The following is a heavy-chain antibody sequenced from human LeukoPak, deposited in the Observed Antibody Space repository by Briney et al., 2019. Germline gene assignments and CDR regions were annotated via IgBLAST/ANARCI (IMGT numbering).Heavy chain of an antibody. V-gene: IGHV4-61*02. CDR1: GGSISSGNYY. Sequence: SETLSLTCTVSGGSISSGNYYWSWIRQPAGKGLEWIGRIYTSGSTNYNPSLKSRVTISVDTSKNQFSLKLSSVTAADTAVYYCARATKITIFGVVIIGRYFDYWGQGTLVTVSS. CDR3: ARATKITIFGVVIIGRYFDY. D-gene: IGHD3-3*01. CDR2: IYTSGST. J-gene: IGHJ4*02.